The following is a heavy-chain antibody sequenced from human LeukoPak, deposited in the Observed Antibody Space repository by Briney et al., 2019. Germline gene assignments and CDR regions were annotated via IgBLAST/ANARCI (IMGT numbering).Heavy chain of an antibody. CDR2: IYKSGST. V-gene: IGHV4-61*09. CDR1: GGSISSGSYY. CDR3: ARVGIAAAPGVWFDP. D-gene: IGHD6-13*01. J-gene: IGHJ5*02. Sequence: SQTLSLTCTVSGGSISSGSYYCSWIRQPAGKGLEWIGHIYKSGSTNYNPSLKSRVTVSVDTSKNQFSLKLSSVTAADTAVYYCARVGIAAAPGVWFDPWGQGTLVTVSS.